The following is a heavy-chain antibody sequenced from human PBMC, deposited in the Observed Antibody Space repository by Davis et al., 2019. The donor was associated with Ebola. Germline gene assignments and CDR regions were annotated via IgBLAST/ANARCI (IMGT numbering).Heavy chain of an antibody. CDR3: ARDLAVVVVAATYYYYGMDV. Sequence: PSETLSLTCAVSGGSISSSNWWSWVRQPPGKGLEWIGEIYHSGSTNYNPSLKSRVTISVDKSKNQFSLKLSSVTAADTAVYYCARDLAVVVVAATYYYYGMDVWGKGTTVTVSS. CDR2: IYHSGST. J-gene: IGHJ6*04. D-gene: IGHD2-15*01. V-gene: IGHV4-4*02. CDR1: GGSISSSNW.